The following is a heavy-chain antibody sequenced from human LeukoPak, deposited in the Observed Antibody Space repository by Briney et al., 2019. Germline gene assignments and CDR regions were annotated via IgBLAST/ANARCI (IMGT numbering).Heavy chain of an antibody. CDR3: AKSRRYCSGGSCYSGIYFDY. CDR2: ISGSGGST. D-gene: IGHD2-15*01. CDR1: GFTFSSYA. V-gene: IGHV3-23*01. Sequence: GGSLRLSCAASGFTFSSYAMSWVRQAPGKGLEWVSAISGSGGSTFYADSVKGRFTISRDNSKNTLYLQMNSLRAEDTAVYYCAKSRRYCSGGSCYSGIYFDYWGQGTLVTVSS. J-gene: IGHJ4*02.